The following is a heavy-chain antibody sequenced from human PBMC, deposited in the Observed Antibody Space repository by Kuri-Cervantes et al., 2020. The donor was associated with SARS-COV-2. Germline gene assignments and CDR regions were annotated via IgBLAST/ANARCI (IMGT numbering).Heavy chain of an antibody. Sequence: GSVKVSSKASGETFTDYYMHWVRQAPGQGPEWMGWINPNGGTNSAQKFQGRVTMTRDTSTSTVHMELSRLRFDDTAVFYCARNRRTGGYSFGFDLWSQGTLVTVSS. V-gene: IGHV1-2*02. CDR2: INPNGGT. CDR3: ARNRRTGGYSFGFDL. D-gene: IGHD5-18*01. CDR1: GETFTDYY. J-gene: IGHJ4*02.